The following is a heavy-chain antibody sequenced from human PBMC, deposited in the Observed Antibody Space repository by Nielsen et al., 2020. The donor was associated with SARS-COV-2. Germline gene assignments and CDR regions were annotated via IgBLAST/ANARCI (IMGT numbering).Heavy chain of an antibody. CDR3: ARFFSNYGFDY. J-gene: IGHJ4*02. CDR1: GYTFTGYY. Sequence: ASVKVSCKASGYTFTGYYMHWVRQAPGQGLEWMGWINPNSVGTNYAQKFQGWVTMTRDTSISTAYMELSRLRSDDTAVYYCARFFSNYGFDYWGQGTLVTVSS. V-gene: IGHV1-2*04. CDR2: INPNSVGT. D-gene: IGHD4-11*01.